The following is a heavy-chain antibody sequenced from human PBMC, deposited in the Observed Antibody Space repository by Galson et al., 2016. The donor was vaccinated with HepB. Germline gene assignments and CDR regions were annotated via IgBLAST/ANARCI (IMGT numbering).Heavy chain of an antibody. CDR1: GFTLRTYA. V-gene: IGHV3-23*01. CDR3: AKEWGDFWSGYSHGLDY. D-gene: IGHD3-3*01. CDR2: SSGNGANT. Sequence: SLRLSCAASGFTLRTYAMAWVRQAPGKGLEWVSGSSGNGANTYYADSVKGRFTISRDNSKNTLYLKMNSLRVEDTAVYYCAKEWGDFWSGYSHGLDYWGQGAVVTVSS. J-gene: IGHJ4*02.